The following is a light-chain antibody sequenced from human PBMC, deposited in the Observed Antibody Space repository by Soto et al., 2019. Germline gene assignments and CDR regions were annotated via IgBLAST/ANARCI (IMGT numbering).Light chain of an antibody. J-gene: IGKJ5*01. CDR2: KAS. Sequence: SQMTQSPSTLSASVGDRVTITCRASQSISNWLAWYQQKPGKAPKLLIYKASSLESGVPSRFSGSGSGTEFTLTISSLQSEDFAVYYCQQYNNWSITFGQGTRLEIK. CDR3: QQYNNWSIT. V-gene: IGKV1-5*03. CDR1: QSISNW.